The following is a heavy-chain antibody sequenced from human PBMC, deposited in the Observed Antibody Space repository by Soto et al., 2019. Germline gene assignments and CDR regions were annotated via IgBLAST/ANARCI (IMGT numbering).Heavy chain of an antibody. CDR3: AKESEWELLLHPSWFDP. V-gene: IGHV3-23*01. CDR1: GFTFSSYA. J-gene: IGHJ5*02. Sequence: GGSLRLSCVASGFTFSSYAMSWVRQAPGKGLEWVSAISGSGSSTYYADSVKGRFTISRDNSKNTLYLQMHSLRAEDTAVYYCAKESEWELLLHPSWFDPRGQRAPVTVSS. CDR2: ISGSGSST. D-gene: IGHD1-26*01.